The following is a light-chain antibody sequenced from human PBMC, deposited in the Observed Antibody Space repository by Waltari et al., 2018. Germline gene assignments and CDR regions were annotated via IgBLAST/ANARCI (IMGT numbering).Light chain of an antibody. CDR3: SVYMHPGSVL. J-gene: IGLJ2*01. CDR2: STE. Sequence: QTVVTQAPSFPVPPGGTVTLTCCLSSGSVSTSHSPPWYQQTPGQAPRTVIYSTETRPSGVPDRFSGSIIGNKAALTITGAQADDESDYYCSVYMHPGSVLFGGGTRLTVL. CDR1: SGSVSTSHS. V-gene: IGLV8-61*01.